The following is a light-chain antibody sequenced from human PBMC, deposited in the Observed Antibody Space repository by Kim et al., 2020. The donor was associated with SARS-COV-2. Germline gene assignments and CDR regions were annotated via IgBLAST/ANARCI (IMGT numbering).Light chain of an antibody. CDR1: QTVTN. V-gene: IGKV3-20*01. CDR2: DTS. CDR3: QQYGSSPYT. Sequence: EIVLTQSPGTLSLSPGERATLSCRAGQTVTNLAWFQQKPGQPPRLLIYDTSNRATDIPDRFSGRGSGTDFTLTISRLEPEDFVVYYCQQYGSSPYTFGQGTKLEI. J-gene: IGKJ2*01.